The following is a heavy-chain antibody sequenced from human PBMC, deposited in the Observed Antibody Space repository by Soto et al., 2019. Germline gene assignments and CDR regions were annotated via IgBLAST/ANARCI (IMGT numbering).Heavy chain of an antibody. CDR3: AREDVDTAMVSLYYYYGMDV. V-gene: IGHV1-69*13. CDR2: IIPIFGTA. CDR1: GGTFSSYA. D-gene: IGHD5-18*01. Sequence: GASVKVSCKASGGTFSSYAISWVRQAPGQGLEWMGGIIPIFGTANYAQKFQGRVTITADESTSTAYMELSSLRSEDTAVYYCAREDVDTAMVSLYYYYGMDVWGQGTTVTVSS. J-gene: IGHJ6*02.